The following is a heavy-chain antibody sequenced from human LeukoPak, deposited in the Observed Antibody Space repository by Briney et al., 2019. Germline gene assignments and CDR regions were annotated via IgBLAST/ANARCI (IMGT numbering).Heavy chain of an antibody. D-gene: IGHD2-2*01. CDR1: RFNFRNYS. Sequence: GGSLPVAPAACRFNFRNYSIRLGRQAPGKGLEYVSAIGGNGDTTYYEDSVKGRVTISRDNSKNTLYLQLSSLRVEDTAVYYCGKDEGYCSSVSCSPSYWGQGTLVTVSS. J-gene: IGHJ4*02. CDR2: IGGNGDTT. V-gene: IGHV3-64D*06. CDR3: GKDEGYCSSVSCSPSY.